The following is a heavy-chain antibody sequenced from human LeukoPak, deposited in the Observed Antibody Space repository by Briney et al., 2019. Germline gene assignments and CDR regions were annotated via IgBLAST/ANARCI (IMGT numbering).Heavy chain of an antibody. V-gene: IGHV4-34*01. CDR3: ARCGGDFWSGYYYWFDP. Sequence: SETLSLTCADYGGSFSGYYWSWIRQPPGKGLEWIGEINHSGSTNYNPSLKSRVTISVDTSKNQFSLKLSSVTAADTAVYYCARCGGDFWSGYYYWFDPWGQGTLVTVSS. D-gene: IGHD3-3*01. J-gene: IGHJ5*02. CDR1: GGSFSGYY. CDR2: INHSGST.